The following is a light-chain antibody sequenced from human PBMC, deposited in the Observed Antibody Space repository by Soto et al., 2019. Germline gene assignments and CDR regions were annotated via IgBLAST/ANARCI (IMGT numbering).Light chain of an antibody. CDR3: QQYGSSVT. CDR1: QSIRSHY. CDR2: GAH. J-gene: IGKJ1*01. Sequence: EIVLTQSPGTLSLSPGERATLSSRASQSIRSHYLAWYQQKPGQAPRXLISGAHNRAPGIPDRFSGSESGTDFTLRISRLKPEDFAVYYCQQYGSSVTFGQGTKVDIK. V-gene: IGKV3-20*01.